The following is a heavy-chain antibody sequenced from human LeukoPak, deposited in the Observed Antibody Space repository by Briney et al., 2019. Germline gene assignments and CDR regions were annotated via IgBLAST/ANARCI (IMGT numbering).Heavy chain of an antibody. CDR1: GFTVSSNY. Sequence: GGSLRLSCAASGFTVSSNYMSWVRQAPGKGLEWVSLIYSGGGTYYADSVKGRFTISRDNAKNTLYLQMNSLRAEDTAVYYCARDLTNTAMVKALDYWGQGTLVTVSS. J-gene: IGHJ4*02. V-gene: IGHV3-66*01. CDR2: IYSGGGT. D-gene: IGHD5-18*01. CDR3: ARDLTNTAMVKALDY.